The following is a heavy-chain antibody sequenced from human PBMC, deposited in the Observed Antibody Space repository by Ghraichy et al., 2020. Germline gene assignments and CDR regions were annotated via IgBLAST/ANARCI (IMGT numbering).Heavy chain of an antibody. J-gene: IGHJ3*02. CDR1: GFTFSSYS. CDR3: AREGVEKSSGWSTDAFDI. CDR2: ISSSSSYI. V-gene: IGHV3-21*01. D-gene: IGHD6-19*01. Sequence: GGSLRLSCAASGFTFSSYSMNWVRQAPGKGLEWVSSISSSSSYIYYADSVKGRFTISRDNAKNSLYLQMNSLRAEDTAVYYCAREGVEKSSGWSTDAFDIWGQGTMVTVSS.